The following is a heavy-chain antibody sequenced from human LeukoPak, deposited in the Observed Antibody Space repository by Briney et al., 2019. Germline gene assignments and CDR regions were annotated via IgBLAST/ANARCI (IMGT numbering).Heavy chain of an antibody. Sequence: ASVKVSCKASGYTFTSYGISWVRQAPGQGLEWMGWISAYNGNTNYAQKLQGRVTMTTDTSTSTAYMELSSLRSEDTAVYYCARGDYYGSGRIPYYYFYMDVWGKGTTVTVSS. D-gene: IGHD3-10*01. CDR3: ARGDYYGSGRIPYYYFYMDV. CDR1: GYTFTSYG. CDR2: ISAYNGNT. V-gene: IGHV1-18*01. J-gene: IGHJ6*03.